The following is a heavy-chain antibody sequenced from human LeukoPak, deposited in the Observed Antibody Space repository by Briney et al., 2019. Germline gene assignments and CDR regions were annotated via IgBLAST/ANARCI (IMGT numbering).Heavy chain of an antibody. D-gene: IGHD2-2*01. CDR3: ARGGGYCSSTSCLPLDY. CDR1: GYSISSGDYY. Sequence: PSETLSLTCTVSGYSISSGDYYWSWIRQPPGKGLEWIGYIYYSGSTYYNPSLKSRVTISVDTSKNQFSLKLSSVTAADTAVYYCARGGGYCSSTSCLPLDYWGQGTLVTVSS. V-gene: IGHV4-30-4*08. CDR2: IYYSGST. J-gene: IGHJ4*02.